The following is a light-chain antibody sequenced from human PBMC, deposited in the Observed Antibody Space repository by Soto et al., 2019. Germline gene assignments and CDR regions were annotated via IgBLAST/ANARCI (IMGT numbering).Light chain of an antibody. CDR2: GAS. V-gene: IGKV3-15*01. J-gene: IGKJ3*01. Sequence: EIVMTQSPATLSVSPGERATLSCRASQSISSNLDWYQQKPGQAPSLLIYGASTRATGIPARFSGSGSGTEFTLTISSLQSEDFAVYYCQQYNDWPPEVTFGPGTKVDIK. CDR3: QQYNDWPPEVT. CDR1: QSISSN.